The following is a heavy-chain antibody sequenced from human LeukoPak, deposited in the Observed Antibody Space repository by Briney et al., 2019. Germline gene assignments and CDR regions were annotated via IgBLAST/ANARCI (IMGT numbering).Heavy chain of an antibody. J-gene: IGHJ4*02. Sequence: SETLSLTCAVSGGSISSSSTNCWTWVRQPPGKGLEWIGEIYHSGATNYNPSLKSRVSMLLDKSKNQFSLKLNSVTAADTAVYYCARNGGNSDYDYWGQGTLVTVSA. CDR1: GGSISSSSTNC. V-gene: IGHV4-4*02. CDR2: IYHSGAT. CDR3: ARNGGNSDYDY. D-gene: IGHD4-23*01.